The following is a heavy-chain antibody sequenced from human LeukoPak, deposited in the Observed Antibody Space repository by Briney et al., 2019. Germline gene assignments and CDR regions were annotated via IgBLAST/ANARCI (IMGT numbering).Heavy chain of an antibody. D-gene: IGHD3-22*01. Sequence: GGSLRLSCAASGFTFSSYAMHWVRQAPGKGLEWVAVISYDGSNKYYADSEKGRFTISRDNSKNTLYLQMNSLRAEDTAVYYCASLSSGYYDYWGQGTLVTVSS. CDR1: GFTFSSYA. CDR2: ISYDGSNK. V-gene: IGHV3-30-3*01. CDR3: ASLSSGYYDY. J-gene: IGHJ4*02.